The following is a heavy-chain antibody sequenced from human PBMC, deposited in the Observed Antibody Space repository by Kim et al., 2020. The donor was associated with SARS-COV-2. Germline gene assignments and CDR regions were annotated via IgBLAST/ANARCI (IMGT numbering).Heavy chain of an antibody. CDR1: GYTFTTYT. Sequence: ASVKVSCKASGYTFTTYTIHWVRQAPGQRLEWMGRITGGNGNTRYSQKFQGRVTITGDTSASTTYMELSSLISEDTAVYYCARDGGSGKFGDYWGQGPLVAVSS. CDR3: ARDGGSGKFGDY. V-gene: IGHV1-3*01. CDR2: ITGGNGNT. D-gene: IGHD2-15*01. J-gene: IGHJ4*02.